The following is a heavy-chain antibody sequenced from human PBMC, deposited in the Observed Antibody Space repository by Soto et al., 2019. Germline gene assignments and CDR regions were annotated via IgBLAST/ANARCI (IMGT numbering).Heavy chain of an antibody. J-gene: IGHJ4*02. CDR1: GVTFSRYS. CDR2: ISESGGST. D-gene: IGHD6-13*01. CDR3: AKEDIEEAGTIPFWDY. Sequence: GGSMSHSCSASGVTFSRYSMSWVRQDPGKGLEWVSSISESGGSTDYADSVKGRFTIARDNSKNTLYLQMNSLRAEDTAVYYCAKEDIEEAGTIPFWDYWGQGTLVTVSS. V-gene: IGHV3-23*01.